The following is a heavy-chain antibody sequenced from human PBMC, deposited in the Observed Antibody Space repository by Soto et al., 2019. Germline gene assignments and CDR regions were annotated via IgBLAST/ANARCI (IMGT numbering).Heavy chain of an antibody. V-gene: IGHV1-69*02. CDR1: GGTSTIYT. CDR2: IVPTLRIT. CDR3: TTQTFGAGRVGVQY. D-gene: IGHD3-10*01. Sequence: QVQLVQSGAEVKRPGSSLKVSCETSGGTSTIYTITWVRQAPGQGLQWMGRIVPTLRITNYAQEFQGRLTLTADTSTSTVHMELSSLTSEDAAVYYCTTQTFGAGRVGVQYWGQGTLVTVSS. J-gene: IGHJ4*02.